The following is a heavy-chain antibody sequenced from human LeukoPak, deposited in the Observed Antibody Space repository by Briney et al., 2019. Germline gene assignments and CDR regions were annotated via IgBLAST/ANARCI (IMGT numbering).Heavy chain of an antibody. CDR2: IYHSGST. J-gene: IGHJ4*02. V-gene: IGHV4-38-2*02. CDR3: ARVRLPKLYYFDY. Sequence: SETLSLTCTVSGYSISSGYYWGWIRQPPGKGLEWIGSIYHSGSTYYNPSLKSRVTISVDTSKNQFSLKLSSVTAADTAVYYCARVRLPKLYYFDYWGQGTLVTVSS. CDR1: GYSISSGYY. D-gene: IGHD5-12*01.